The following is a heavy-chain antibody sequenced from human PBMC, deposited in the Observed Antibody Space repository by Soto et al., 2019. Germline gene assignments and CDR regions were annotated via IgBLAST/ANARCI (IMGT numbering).Heavy chain of an antibody. Sequence: GGSLRLSCAASGFTFSSYAMNWVRQGPGKGLEWVSVIGGSGTSTFYADSVKGRFTISRDNSKNTLYLHMNGLRAEDTAVYYCVKAPRGTPVNYWGKETLFPFS. CDR3: VKAPRGTPVNY. J-gene: IGHJ4*02. CDR2: IGGSGTST. V-gene: IGHV3-23*01. CDR1: GFTFSSYA. D-gene: IGHD3-16*01.